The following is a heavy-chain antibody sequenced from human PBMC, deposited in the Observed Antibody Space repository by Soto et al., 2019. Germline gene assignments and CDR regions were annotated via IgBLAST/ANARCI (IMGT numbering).Heavy chain of an antibody. J-gene: IGHJ4*02. Sequence: GGSLRLSCAASGLTFSSYAMTWVRQAPGKGLEWVSTIGGNGASIAYADSVKGRFTISRDNSRNTLFLQMNSLRAEDTAVYFCTSTIITGYWGQGTLVTVSS. CDR2: IGGNGASI. CDR1: GLTFSSYA. D-gene: IGHD1-1*01. V-gene: IGHV3-23*01. CDR3: TSTIITGY.